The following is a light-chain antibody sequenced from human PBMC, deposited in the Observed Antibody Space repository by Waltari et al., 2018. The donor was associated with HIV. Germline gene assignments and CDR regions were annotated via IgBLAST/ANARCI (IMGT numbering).Light chain of an antibody. CDR2: STN. V-gene: IGLV8-61*01. J-gene: IGLJ2*01. Sequence: QTVVTQEPSFSVSPGGTVTLTCGLSSGSVSTSYYPSWYQQTPGQAPRTLIYSTNTRSSGVPDRCSGSILGNKAALTITGAQADDESDYYCVLYMGSGICVFGGGTKLTVL. CDR3: VLYMGSGICV. CDR1: SGSVSTSYY.